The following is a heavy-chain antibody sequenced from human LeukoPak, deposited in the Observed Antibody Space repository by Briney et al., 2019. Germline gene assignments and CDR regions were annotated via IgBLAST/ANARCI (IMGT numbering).Heavy chain of an antibody. CDR3: ATRPAETTWFGVFDY. D-gene: IGHD3-10*01. J-gene: IGHJ4*02. CDR2: IYTSGST. V-gene: IGHV4-4*09. Sequence: SETLSLTCSVSGASMDNHYWSWIRQAPGKALEWIGYIYTSGSTNYNPSLKSRVSMSVDTSKNEFSLRLSSVTAADTALYYCATRPAETTWFGVFDYWSRGTLVTVSS. CDR1: GASMDNHY.